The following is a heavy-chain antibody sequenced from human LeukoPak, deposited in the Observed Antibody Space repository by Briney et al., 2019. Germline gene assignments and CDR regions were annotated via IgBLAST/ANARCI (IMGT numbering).Heavy chain of an antibody. J-gene: IGHJ5*02. CDR2: ISAYNGNT. CDR3: ARLAVAVAGTFWFDP. Sequence: AAVKVSCKASGYTFTSYGISWVRQAPGQGLEWMGWISAYNGNTNYAQKLQGRVTMTTDTSTSTAYMELRSLRSDDTAVYYCARLAVAVAGTFWFDPWGQGTLVTVSS. D-gene: IGHD6-19*01. CDR1: GYTFTSYG. V-gene: IGHV1-18*01.